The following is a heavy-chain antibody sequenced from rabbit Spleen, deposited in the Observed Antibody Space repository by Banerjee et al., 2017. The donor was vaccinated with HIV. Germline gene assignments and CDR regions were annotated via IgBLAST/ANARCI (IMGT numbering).Heavy chain of an antibody. D-gene: IGHD4-1*01. Sequence: QEQLEESGGGLVKPGGTLTLTCKASGFDLSQNYVMCWVRQAPGKGLEWIGCIGSNSGNTYYASWAKGRLTISSDNAQSTVDLKMTSLTAADTATYFCARAIVPWLGLTRLDLWGQGTLVTVS. V-gene: IGHV1S43*01. CDR3: ARAIVPWLGLTRLDL. CDR1: GFDLSQNYV. CDR2: IGSNSGNT. J-gene: IGHJ3*01.